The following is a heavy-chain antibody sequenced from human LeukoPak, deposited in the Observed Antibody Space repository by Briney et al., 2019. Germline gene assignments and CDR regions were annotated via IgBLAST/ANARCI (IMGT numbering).Heavy chain of an antibody. CDR1: GYTFTSYG. D-gene: IGHD2-2*02. J-gene: IGHJ6*03. Sequence: SVKVSCKASGYTFTSYGISWVRQAPGQGLEWMGGIIPIFGTANYAQKFQGRVTITADKSTSTAYMELSSLRSEDTAVYYCARGLLYEDYYYYYMDVWGKGTTVTVSS. V-gene: IGHV1-69*06. CDR3: ARGLLYEDYYYYYMDV. CDR2: IIPIFGTA.